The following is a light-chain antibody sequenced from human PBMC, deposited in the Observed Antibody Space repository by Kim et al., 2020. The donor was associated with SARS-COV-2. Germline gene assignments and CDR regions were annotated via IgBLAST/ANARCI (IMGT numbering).Light chain of an antibody. CDR3: QQAYSFPYT. CDR2: TAS. Sequence: DIQMTQSPSSVSASVGDRVTITCRASEGISSWLAWFQQKPGKAPTLLIHTASTLQGGVPSRFSGSGSETDFTLTISSLQPEDFATYYCQQAYSFPYTFGPGTKVDIK. J-gene: IGKJ2*01. CDR1: EGISSW. V-gene: IGKV1-12*01.